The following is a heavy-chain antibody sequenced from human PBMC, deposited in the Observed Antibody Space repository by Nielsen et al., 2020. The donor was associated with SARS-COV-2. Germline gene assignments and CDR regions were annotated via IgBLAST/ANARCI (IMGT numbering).Heavy chain of an antibody. Sequence: GEPLKISCVASGFIFSGSTVHWVRQTSGKGLEWVGQIRSQAYDYATEYVASVRGRFTISRDDSKNTAYLQMNSLKTEDTAVYFCTSRLYYGSGTLDYWGQGTQVTVSS. CDR2: IRSQAYDYAT. J-gene: IGHJ4*02. CDR1: GFIFSGST. V-gene: IGHV3-73*01. D-gene: IGHD3-10*01. CDR3: TSRLYYGSGTLDY.